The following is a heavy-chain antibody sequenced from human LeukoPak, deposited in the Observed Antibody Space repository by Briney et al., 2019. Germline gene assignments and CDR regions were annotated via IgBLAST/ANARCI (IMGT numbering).Heavy chain of an antibody. Sequence: PGGSLRLSCAASGFTFSSSWMTWVRQAPGKGLEWVAIIKPDGSDKYYVDSVKGRFTISRDNAKNSLYLQMNSLRAEDTAVYYCARAEGTTVTLGYWGQGTLVTVSS. J-gene: IGHJ4*02. CDR2: IKPDGSDK. CDR1: GFTFSSSW. CDR3: ARAEGTTVTLGY. V-gene: IGHV3-7*01. D-gene: IGHD4-17*01.